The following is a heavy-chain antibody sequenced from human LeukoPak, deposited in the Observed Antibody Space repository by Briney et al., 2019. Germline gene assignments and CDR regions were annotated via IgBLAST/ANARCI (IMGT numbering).Heavy chain of an antibody. CDR1: GFTFSSYD. V-gene: IGHV3-13*04. J-gene: IGHJ4*02. CDR2: IGVAGDT. Sequence: GGSLRLSCAASGFTFSSYDMHWVRQVTGKRLEWVSAIGVAGDTYYLDSVKGRFTISRENAKNSSYLQMNSMRAGDTAVYYCARGGDRDYWGQGTLVTVS. CDR3: ARGGDRDY.